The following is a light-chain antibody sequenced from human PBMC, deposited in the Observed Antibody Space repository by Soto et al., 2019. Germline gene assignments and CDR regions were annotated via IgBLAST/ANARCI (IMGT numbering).Light chain of an antibody. V-gene: IGKV1-39*01. CDR3: QKLHNFPLT. J-gene: IGKJ5*01. CDR2: AAS. Sequence: DIQMTQSPSSLSASVGDRVTITCRASQSISTYLNWYQQTPGKAPKLLIYAASSLQSGVPSRFSGSGSGTDFTLTISSLQPDDFASYYCQKLHNFPLTFGQGTRLEIK. CDR1: QSISTY.